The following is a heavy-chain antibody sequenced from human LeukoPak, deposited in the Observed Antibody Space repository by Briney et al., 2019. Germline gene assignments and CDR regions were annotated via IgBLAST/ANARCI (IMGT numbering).Heavy chain of an antibody. CDR1: GGSISSYY. Sequence: SETLSLTCTVSGGSISSYYWSWIRQPPGKGLEWIGYIFYSGSTNYNPSLKSRVTISVDTSKNQFSLKLSSVTAADTAVYYCARDSAVAGTVLDYWGQGTLVTVSS. D-gene: IGHD6-19*01. J-gene: IGHJ4*02. CDR2: IFYSGST. V-gene: IGHV4-59*01. CDR3: ARDSAVAGTVLDY.